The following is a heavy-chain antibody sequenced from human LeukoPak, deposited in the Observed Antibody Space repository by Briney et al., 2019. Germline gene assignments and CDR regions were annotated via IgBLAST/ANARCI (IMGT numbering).Heavy chain of an antibody. CDR2: ISYDGSNK. Sequence: GGSLRLSCAASGFTFSSYGMHWVRQAPGKGLEWVAVISYDGSNKYYADSVKGRFTISRDNSKNTLYLQMNSLRAEDTAVYYCAKVPGIGGFFDYWGQGTLVTVSS. CDR3: AKVPGIGGFFDY. CDR1: GFTFSSYG. D-gene: IGHD6-13*01. J-gene: IGHJ4*02. V-gene: IGHV3-30*18.